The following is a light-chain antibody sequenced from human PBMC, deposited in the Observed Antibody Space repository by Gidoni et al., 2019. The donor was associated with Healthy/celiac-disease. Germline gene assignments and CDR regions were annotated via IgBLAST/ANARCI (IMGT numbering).Light chain of an antibody. CDR3: QQSYNTPHT. Sequence: DIQMTPSPSSLSASVGDRVTITCRASQSITNYLNWYQQKPGKAPNLLIYAASSLQSGVPSRFSGSGSGTDFTLTISSLQPEDFATYYCQQSYNTPHTFGQGTKLEIK. CDR1: QSITNY. CDR2: AAS. J-gene: IGKJ2*01. V-gene: IGKV1-39*01.